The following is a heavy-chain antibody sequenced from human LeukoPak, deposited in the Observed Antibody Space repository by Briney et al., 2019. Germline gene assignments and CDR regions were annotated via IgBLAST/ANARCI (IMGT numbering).Heavy chain of an antibody. Sequence: SETLSLTCTVSGGSVSSAGYYWSWIRQPPGKGQEWIGYIYYSGSTNYNPSLRSRVTISVDTSKKHFSLKLNSVTTADTAVYYCAREPAYYYDSSGYDTDYWGQGTLVTVSS. CDR3: AREPAYYYDSSGYDTDY. CDR2: IYYSGST. V-gene: IGHV4-61*03. CDR1: GGSVSSAGYY. D-gene: IGHD3-22*01. J-gene: IGHJ4*02.